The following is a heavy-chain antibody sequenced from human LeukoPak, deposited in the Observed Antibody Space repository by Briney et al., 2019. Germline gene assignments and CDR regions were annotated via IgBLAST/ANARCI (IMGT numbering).Heavy chain of an antibody. J-gene: IGHJ4*02. V-gene: IGHV3-7*01. Sequence: TGGSLRLSCAASGFTFRTYWMSWVRHAPGKGLEWVANIKQEGNEKYYVDSVKGRFTISGDNAKNSLDLQMNSLRAEETAVYYCARDTLGEGEDANYAVYYFDYWGQGTPVTVSS. CDR1: GFTFRTYW. CDR2: IKQEGNEK. CDR3: ARDTLGEGEDANYAVYYFDY. D-gene: IGHD4/OR15-4a*01.